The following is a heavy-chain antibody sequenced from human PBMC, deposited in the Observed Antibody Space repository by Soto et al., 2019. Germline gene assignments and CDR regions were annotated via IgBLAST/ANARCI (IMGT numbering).Heavy chain of an antibody. D-gene: IGHD3-16*01. J-gene: IGHJ4*02. CDR3: ARARLDTRARAY. V-gene: IGHV3-30-3*01. CDR1: GFSFRSYA. CDR2: MSYDGSDK. Sequence: QVQLVESGGGVVQPGRSLRLSCAASGFSFRSYAMHWVRQAPGKGLEWVAVMSYDGSDKDYADSVKGRFTISRDNSKNTLYLQMSSLRAEDTAVYYCARARLDTRARAYWGQGTLVTVSS.